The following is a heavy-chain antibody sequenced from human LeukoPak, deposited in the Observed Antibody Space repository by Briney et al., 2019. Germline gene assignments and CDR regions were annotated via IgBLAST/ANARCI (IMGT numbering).Heavy chain of an antibody. CDR1: GFTFSSYS. Sequence: GGSLRLSCAASGFTFSSYSVNWVHQAPGKGLEWVSYISSSSSTIYYADSVKGRFTISRDNAKNSLYLQMNSLRAEDTAVYYCARGLSRTFDYWGQGTLVTVSS. D-gene: IGHD4/OR15-4a*01. J-gene: IGHJ4*02. CDR2: ISSSSSTI. V-gene: IGHV3-48*04. CDR3: ARGLSRTFDY.